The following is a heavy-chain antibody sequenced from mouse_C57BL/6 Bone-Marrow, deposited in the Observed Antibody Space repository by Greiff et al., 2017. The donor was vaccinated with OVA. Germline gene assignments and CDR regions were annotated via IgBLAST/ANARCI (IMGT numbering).Heavy chain of an antibody. CDR2: ISDGGSYT. Sequence: EVMLVESGGGLVKPGGSLKLSCAASGFTFSSYAMSWVRQTPEKRLEWVATISDGGSYTYYPDNVKGRFTISRDNAKNNLYLQMSHLKSEDTAMYYCARDDYDVGGAWFAYWGQGTLVTVSA. D-gene: IGHD2-4*01. V-gene: IGHV5-4*01. J-gene: IGHJ3*01. CDR1: GFTFSSYA. CDR3: ARDDYDVGGAWFAY.